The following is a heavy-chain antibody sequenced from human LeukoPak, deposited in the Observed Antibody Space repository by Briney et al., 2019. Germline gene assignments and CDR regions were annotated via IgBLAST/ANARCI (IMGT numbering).Heavy chain of an antibody. D-gene: IGHD6-19*01. CDR2: ISAYNGNT. Sequence: GASVKVSCKASGYTFTSYGISWVRQAPGQGLEWMGWISAYNGNTNYAQKLQGRVTMTTDTSTSTAYMELRSLRSDDTAVYYCARDYVAGRPYYYYYMDVWGKGTTVTVSS. V-gene: IGHV1-18*01. CDR1: GYTFTSYG. CDR3: ARDYVAGRPYYYYYMDV. J-gene: IGHJ6*03.